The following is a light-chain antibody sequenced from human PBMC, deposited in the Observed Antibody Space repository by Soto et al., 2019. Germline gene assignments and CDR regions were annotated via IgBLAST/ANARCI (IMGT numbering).Light chain of an antibody. V-gene: IGKV1-39*01. CDR3: QQSYSFPRT. Sequence: IQMPQSPSTLSASVGDRVTITFRASQSISSYLNWYQQKPGKAPNLLIHAAFNLQSGVPSRFSGSGSGTDFTLTISSLQPEDFATYYCQQSYSFPRTFGQGTKVDIK. CDR1: QSISSY. CDR2: AAF. J-gene: IGKJ1*01.